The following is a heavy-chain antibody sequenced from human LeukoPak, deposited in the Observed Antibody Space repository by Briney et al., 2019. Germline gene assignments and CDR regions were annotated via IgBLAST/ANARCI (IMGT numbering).Heavy chain of an antibody. CDR1: GYTFTGYY. Sequence: ASVKVSCKASGYTFTGYYMHWVRQAPGQGLEWMGWINHNSGGTNYAQKFQGRVSMTRDTSISTAYMELSRLRSDDTAVYYCARGKYSGSYHHYYYYGMDVWGQGTTVTVSS. D-gene: IGHD1-26*01. CDR3: ARGKYSGSYHHYYYYGMDV. CDR2: INHNSGGT. J-gene: IGHJ6*02. V-gene: IGHV1-2*02.